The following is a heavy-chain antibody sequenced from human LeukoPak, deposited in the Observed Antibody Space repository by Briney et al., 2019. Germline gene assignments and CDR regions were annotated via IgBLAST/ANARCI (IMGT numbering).Heavy chain of an antibody. D-gene: IGHD2-2*01. CDR2: INHSGST. CDR3: ARGIYCSTLTCSYFFDY. CDR1: GGSFSGYY. J-gene: IGHJ4*02. Sequence: SETLSLTCAVYGGSFSGYYWSWIRQPPGKGLEWIGEINHSGSTNYNPSLKSRVTISVDTSKNQFSLKLSSVTAADTAVYYCARGIYCSTLTCSYFFDYWGQGTLVTVSS. V-gene: IGHV4-34*01.